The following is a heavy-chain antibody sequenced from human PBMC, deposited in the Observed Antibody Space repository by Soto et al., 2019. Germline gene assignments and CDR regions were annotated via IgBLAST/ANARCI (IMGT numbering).Heavy chain of an antibody. CDR2: TRNKANSYTT. CDR3: ARAAAGMYYFDC. V-gene: IGHV3-72*01. CDR1: GFTFSEHY. Sequence: EVQLVESGGGLVQPGGSLRLSCAASGFTFSEHYMDWVRQAPGKGLEWVGRTRNKANSYTTEYAASVKGRFTISRDDSKNSLYLQMNSLKTEDTAVYYCARAAAGMYYFDCWGQGTLVTVSS. J-gene: IGHJ4*02. D-gene: IGHD6-13*01.